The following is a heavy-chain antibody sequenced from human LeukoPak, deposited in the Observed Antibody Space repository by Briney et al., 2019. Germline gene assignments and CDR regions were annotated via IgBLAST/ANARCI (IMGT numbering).Heavy chain of an antibody. J-gene: IGHJ4*02. CDR2: IKEDGSET. CDR3: ARDPSSLRDSYDY. V-gene: IGHV3-7*01. CDR1: GFTFRSYW. Sequence: GGSLRLSCATSGFTFRSYWMNWIRQAPGQRLEWVANIKEDGSETNYVDSVKGRFTISRDNAKNSLYLQMNSLRVEDTAMYYCARDPSSLRDSYDYWGQGTLVIVSS. D-gene: IGHD3/OR15-3a*01.